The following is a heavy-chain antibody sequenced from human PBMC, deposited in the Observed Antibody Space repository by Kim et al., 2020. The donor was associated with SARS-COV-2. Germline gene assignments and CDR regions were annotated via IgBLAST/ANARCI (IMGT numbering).Heavy chain of an antibody. D-gene: IGHD6-6*01. V-gene: IGHV1-46*01. CDR3: ARAYYSSSSGFDY. Sequence: YAQKFQGRVTMTRDTSTSTVYMELSSLRSEDTAVYYCARAYYSSSSGFDYWGQGTLVTVSS. J-gene: IGHJ4*02.